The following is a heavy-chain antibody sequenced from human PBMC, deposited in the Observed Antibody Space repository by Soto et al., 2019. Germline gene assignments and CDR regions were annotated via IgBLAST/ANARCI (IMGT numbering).Heavy chain of an antibody. CDR3: AKDSEAFSYGTRFDP. CDR2: ISGSGGST. J-gene: IGHJ5*02. D-gene: IGHD5-18*01. V-gene: IGHV3-23*01. CDR1: GFTFSSYA. Sequence: GGSLRLSCAASGFTFSSYAMSWVRQAPGKGLEWVSAISGSGGSTYYADSLKGRFTISRDNSKNTLYLQMNSLRAEDTAVYYCAKDSEAFSYGTRFDPWGQGTLVTVSS.